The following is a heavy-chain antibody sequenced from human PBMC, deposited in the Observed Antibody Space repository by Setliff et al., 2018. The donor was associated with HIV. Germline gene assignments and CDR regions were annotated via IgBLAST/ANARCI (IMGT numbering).Heavy chain of an antibody. CDR1: GGSISSGGYY. CDR3: ARERRYYDSSGDFDY. Sequence: PSETLSLTCTVSGGSISSGGYYWSWIRQPPGKGLEWIGYIYYSGSTYYNPSLKSRVTISVDTSKNQFSLKLSSVTAADTAVYYCARERRYYDSSGDFDYWGQGTLVTVSS. D-gene: IGHD3-22*01. V-gene: IGHV4-30-4*08. J-gene: IGHJ4*02. CDR2: IYYSGST.